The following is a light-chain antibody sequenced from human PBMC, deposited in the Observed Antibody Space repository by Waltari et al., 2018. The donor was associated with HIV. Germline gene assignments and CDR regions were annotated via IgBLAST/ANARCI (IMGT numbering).Light chain of an antibody. CDR2: EVS. CDR1: SSHVGGYNY. J-gene: IGLJ2*01. V-gene: IGLV2-14*01. CDR3: SSYTSSSTLAV. Sequence: QSALTQPASVSGSPGQSITLSCTGTSSHVGGYNYVSWYQHHPGKAPKLLIYEVSNRPSGVSNRFSGSKSGNTASLIIAGLQAEDEADYYCSSYTSSSTLAVFGGGTKLTVL.